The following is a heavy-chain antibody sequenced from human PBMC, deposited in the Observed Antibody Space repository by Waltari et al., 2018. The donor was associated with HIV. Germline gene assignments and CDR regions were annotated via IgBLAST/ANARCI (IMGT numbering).Heavy chain of an antibody. CDR2: ISRSMSAI. CDR1: GFTFNLYS. Sequence: EEQMAESGGGSVQPGGSLRLSCVGSGFTFNLYSMDWVRQARGKGLEWISYISRSMSAIYYTDSVKGGCTISRNNAKNSVHLQRNSLRADDTVVDYCARGGGGNYYPDAFDIWGQGTTVTVSS. V-gene: IGHV3-48*01. J-gene: IGHJ3*02. CDR3: ARGGGGNYYPDAFDI. D-gene: IGHD3-10*01.